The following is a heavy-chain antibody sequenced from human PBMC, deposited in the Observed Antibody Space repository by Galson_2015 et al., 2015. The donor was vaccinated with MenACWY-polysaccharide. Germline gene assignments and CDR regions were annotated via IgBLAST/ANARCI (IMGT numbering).Heavy chain of an antibody. CDR1: GFNFSSYG. CDR3: ARDLASGMGPAIDF. Sequence: SLRLSCAASGFNFSSYGMHWVRQAPGKRLEWAAVVWNDGTKKYYADSVKGRFTVSRDNSKNTLYLQMNSLRVEDTAVYYCARDLASGMGPAIDFWGQGTLVTVSS. CDR2: VWNDGTKK. D-gene: IGHD3-10*01. V-gene: IGHV3-33*01. J-gene: IGHJ4*02.